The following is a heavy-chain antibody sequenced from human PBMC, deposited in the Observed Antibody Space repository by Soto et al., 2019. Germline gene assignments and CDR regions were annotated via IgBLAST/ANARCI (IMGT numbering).Heavy chain of an antibody. CDR2: MNPNSGNT. CDR1: GYTFTSYD. V-gene: IGHV1-8*01. Sequence: QVQLVQSGAEVKKPGASVKVSCKASGYTFTSYDINWVRQATGQGLEWMGWMNPNSGNTGYAQKFQGRVTMTRNTSISTAYMVLSSLRSEDTAVYYCARDRGDDYVWGSYRDAFDIWGQGTMVTVSS. J-gene: IGHJ3*02. D-gene: IGHD3-16*01. CDR3: ARDRGDDYVWGSYRDAFDI.